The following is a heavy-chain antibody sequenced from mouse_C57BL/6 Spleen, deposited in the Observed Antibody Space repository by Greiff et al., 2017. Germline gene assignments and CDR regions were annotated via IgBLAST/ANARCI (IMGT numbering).Heavy chain of an antibody. J-gene: IGHJ4*01. CDR2: SRNKANDYTT. V-gene: IGHV7-1*01. Sequence: EAKLMESGGGLVQSGRSLRLSCATSGFTFSDFYMEWVRQAPGKGLEWIAASRNKANDYTTEYSASVKGRFIVSRDTSQSILYLQMNALRAEDTAIYYCARDALYYAMDYWGQGTSVTVSS. CDR3: ARDALYYAMDY. CDR1: GFTFSDFY.